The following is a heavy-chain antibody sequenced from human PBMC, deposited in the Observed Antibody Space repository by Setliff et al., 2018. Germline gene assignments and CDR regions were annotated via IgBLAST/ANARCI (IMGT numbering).Heavy chain of an antibody. CDR1: GGSISSSSYY. CDR3: VRDMYYGSGSGDY. V-gene: IGHV4-39*07. D-gene: IGHD3-10*01. CDR2: IYYSGST. Sequence: SETLSLTCTVSGGSISSSSYYWGWIRQPPGKGLEWIGSIYYSGSTYYNPSLKSRVTISVDTSKNQFSLKLSSVTAADTAVYYCVRDMYYGSGSGDYWGQGTLVTVSS. J-gene: IGHJ4*02.